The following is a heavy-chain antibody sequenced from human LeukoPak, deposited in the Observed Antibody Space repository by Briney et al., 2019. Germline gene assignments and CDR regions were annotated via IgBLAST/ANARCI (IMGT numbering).Heavy chain of an antibody. CDR2: IYYNGDT. CDR1: SGSISSTTYY. D-gene: IGHD3-3*01. CDR3: ARGTGESGYRNYYYYMDV. V-gene: IGHV4-39*07. Sequence: SETLSLTCTVSSGSISSTTYYWAWIRQPPGKGLEWIGSIYYNGDTYYNPSLKSRVTISVDTSKNQFSLKLSSVTAADTAVYYCARGTGESGYRNYYYYMDVWGKGTTVTVSS. J-gene: IGHJ6*03.